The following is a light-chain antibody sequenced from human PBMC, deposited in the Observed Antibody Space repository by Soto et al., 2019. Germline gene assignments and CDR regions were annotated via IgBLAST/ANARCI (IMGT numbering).Light chain of an antibody. V-gene: IGLV2-23*01. CDR3: YSYAGRNIWV. CDR1: SSDVGSYNL. J-gene: IGLJ3*02. Sequence: QSALTQPASVSGSPGQSITISCTGTSSDVGSYNLVSWYQQHPGKAPRLIIYEGSKRPSGVSDRFSVSRSGNTASLTISGLQAEDEADYYCYSYAGRNIWVFGGGTKLTVL. CDR2: EGS.